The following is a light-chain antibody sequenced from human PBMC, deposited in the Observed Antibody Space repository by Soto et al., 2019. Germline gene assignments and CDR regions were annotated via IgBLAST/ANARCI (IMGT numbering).Light chain of an antibody. CDR3: QQRSKWPRT. V-gene: IGKV3-11*01. Sequence: ESVLTQSPATLSLSPGERATLSCRASQSVGSYLAWYQQKPGQAPRLLIYDASNGATGTPARFSGSGSGTDFTLTISSLEPEDFAVYYCQQRSKWPRTFGQGTKVDIK. J-gene: IGKJ1*01. CDR2: DAS. CDR1: QSVGSY.